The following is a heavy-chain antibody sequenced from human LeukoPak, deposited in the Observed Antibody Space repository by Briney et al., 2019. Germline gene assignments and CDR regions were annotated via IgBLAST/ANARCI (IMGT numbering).Heavy chain of an antibody. CDR2: IYYSGST. CDR1: GGSISSYY. Sequence: PSETLSLTCTVSGGSISSYYWSWIRQPPGKGLEWIGYIYYSGSTNYNPSLKSRVTISVDTSKNQFSLKLSSVTAADTAVCYCARAPSFNVPFDHWGQGTLVTVSS. D-gene: IGHD2-2*01. V-gene: IGHV4-59*01. J-gene: IGHJ4*02. CDR3: ARAPSFNVPFDH.